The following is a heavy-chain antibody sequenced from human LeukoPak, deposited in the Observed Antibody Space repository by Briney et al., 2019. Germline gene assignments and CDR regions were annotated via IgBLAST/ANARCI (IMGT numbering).Heavy chain of an antibody. CDR2: ISGSGGST. V-gene: IGHV3-23*01. D-gene: IGHD6-13*01. CDR1: GFTFSSYA. Sequence: GASLRPSCAASGFTFSSYAMSWVRQAPGKGLEWVSAISGSGGSTYYADSVKGRFTISRDNSKNTLYLQMNSLRAEDTAVYYCAKDGSSSWSPYYFDYWGRGTLVTVSS. CDR3: AKDGSSSWSPYYFDY. J-gene: IGHJ4*02.